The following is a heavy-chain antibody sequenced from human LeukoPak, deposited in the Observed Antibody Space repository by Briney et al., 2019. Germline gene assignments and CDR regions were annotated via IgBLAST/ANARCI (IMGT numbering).Heavy chain of an antibody. J-gene: IGHJ3*02. CDR1: GGSISSYY. Sequence: PSETLSLTCSVSGGSISSYYWSWIRQPPGKGLEWIGYIYYSGSTNYNPSLKSRVTISVDTSKNQFSLKLSSVTAADTAVYYCANLQSSRYNDALDIWDQGTMVTVSS. CDR3: ANLQSSRYNDALDI. CDR2: IYYSGST. V-gene: IGHV4-59*01. D-gene: IGHD3-22*01.